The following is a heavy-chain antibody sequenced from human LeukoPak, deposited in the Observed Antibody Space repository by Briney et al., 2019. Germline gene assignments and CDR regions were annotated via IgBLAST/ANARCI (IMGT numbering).Heavy chain of an antibody. V-gene: IGHV6-1*01. Sequence: SQTLSLTCASSGDSVSSNSAAWNWIRQSPWRGLEWLGRTYYRSKWYNDYAVSVKSRITISPDTSKNQFSLQLNSVTPEDTAVYYCARNYGSASYESFGYWGQGTLVTVSS. CDR2: TYYRSKWYN. CDR1: GDSVSSNSAA. J-gene: IGHJ4*02. CDR3: ARNYGSASYESFGY. D-gene: IGHD3-10*01.